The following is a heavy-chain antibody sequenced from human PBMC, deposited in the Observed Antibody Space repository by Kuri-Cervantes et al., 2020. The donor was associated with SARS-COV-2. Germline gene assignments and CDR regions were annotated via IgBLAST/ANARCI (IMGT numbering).Heavy chain of an antibody. J-gene: IGHJ4*02. CDR2: ISWDSGSI. CDR3: AKDIIAAAGMTIDY. V-gene: IGHV3-9*01. Sequence: SPKIYCAASGFTFDDYAMNWVRQAPGKGLEWVSGISWDSGSIGYADSVKGRFTISRDNAKNSLYLQMNSLRAEDTALYYCAKDIIAAAGMTIDYWGQGTLVTVSS. CDR1: GFTFDDYA. D-gene: IGHD6-13*01.